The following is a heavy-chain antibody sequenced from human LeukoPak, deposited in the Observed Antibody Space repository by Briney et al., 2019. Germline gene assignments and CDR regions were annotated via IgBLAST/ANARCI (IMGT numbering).Heavy chain of an antibody. CDR3: ARDLGRYSYGSSYYFDY. D-gene: IGHD5-18*01. CDR1: GFTFSSYS. CDR2: ISSSSSYI. Sequence: GGSLRLSCAASGFTFSSYSMNWVRQAPGKGLEWVSSISSSSSYIYYADSVKGRFTISRDNAKNSLYPQMNSLRAEDTAVYYCARDLGRYSYGSSYYFDYWGQGTLVTVSS. V-gene: IGHV3-21*01. J-gene: IGHJ4*02.